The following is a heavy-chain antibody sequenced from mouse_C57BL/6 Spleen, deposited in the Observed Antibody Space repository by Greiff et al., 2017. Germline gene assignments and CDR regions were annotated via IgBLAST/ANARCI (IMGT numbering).Heavy chain of an antibody. CDR2: IHPNSGST. Sequence: QVQLQQPGAELVKPGASVKLSCKASGYTFTSYWLHWVKQRPCQGLAWIGMIHPNSGSTNYNEKFKSKATLTVDKSSSTAYMQLSSLTSEDSAVYYCARRVGRTGYYYAMDYWGQGTSVTVSS. V-gene: IGHV1-64*01. CDR3: ARRVGRTGYYYAMDY. CDR1: GYTFTSYW. J-gene: IGHJ4*01.